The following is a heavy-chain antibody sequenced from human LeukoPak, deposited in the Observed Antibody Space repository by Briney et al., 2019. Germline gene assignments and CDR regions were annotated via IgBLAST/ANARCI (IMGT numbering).Heavy chain of an antibody. CDR3: ARVYSSGWTY. CDR1: GFIFSAYE. Sequence: PRGSLRLSCAASGFIFSAYEMNWVRQAPGKGLEWVSYISSSGSTIYYADSVKGRFTISRDNAKKSLYLQMNSLRAEDTAVYYCARVYSSGWTYWGQGTLVTVSS. D-gene: IGHD6-19*01. V-gene: IGHV3-48*03. J-gene: IGHJ4*02. CDR2: ISSSGSTI.